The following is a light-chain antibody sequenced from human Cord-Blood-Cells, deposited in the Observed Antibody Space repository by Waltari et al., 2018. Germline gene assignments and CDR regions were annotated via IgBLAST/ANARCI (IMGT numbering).Light chain of an antibody. Sequence: QSALNQPASVSGSPGQSITISCTGTSSDVGGYNYVSWYQQHPGKAPKLMIYDVSNRPSGVSNGFSGSKSGNTASLTSSGLQAEDEADYYCSSYTSSSTWVFGGGTKLTVL. CDR2: DVS. CDR1: SSDVGGYNY. J-gene: IGLJ3*02. CDR3: SSYTSSSTWV. V-gene: IGLV2-14*03.